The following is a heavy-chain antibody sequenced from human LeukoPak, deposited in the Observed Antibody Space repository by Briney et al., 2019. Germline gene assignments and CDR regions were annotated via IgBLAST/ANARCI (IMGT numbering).Heavy chain of an antibody. CDR3: ARDYSYGFLN. J-gene: IGHJ4*02. D-gene: IGHD5-18*01. CDR1: GFDFSSNW. V-gene: IGHV3-74*01. CDR2: IKGDGIST. Sequence: GGSLRLSCAASGFDFSSNWMHWVRHAPGQGLVWVSRIKGDGISTNYADSVKGRFTISRDIAKNTLYLQMNSLRAEDTAVYYCARDYSYGFLNWGQGTLVTVSS.